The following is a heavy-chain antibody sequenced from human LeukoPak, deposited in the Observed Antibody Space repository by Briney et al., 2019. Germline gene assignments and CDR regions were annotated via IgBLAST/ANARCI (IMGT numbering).Heavy chain of an antibody. CDR3: ARKGDYYYYYGMDV. V-gene: IGHV3-33*01. CDR2: IWYDASNK. J-gene: IGHJ6*02. CDR1: GFTFSSYG. D-gene: IGHD3-16*01. Sequence: PGRSLRLSCAASGFTFSSYGMHWVRQAPGKGLEWVAVIWYDASNKYYADSVKGRFTISRDNSKNTLYLQMNSLRAEDTAVYYCARKGDYYYYYGMDVWGQRTTVTVSS.